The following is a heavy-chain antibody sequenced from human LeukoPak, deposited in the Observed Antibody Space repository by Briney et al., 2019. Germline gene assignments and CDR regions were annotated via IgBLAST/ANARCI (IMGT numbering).Heavy chain of an antibody. CDR2: INPNSGGT. D-gene: IGHD4-17*01. Sequence: ASVKVSCKASGYTFTGYYMHWVRQAPGQGLEWMGRINPNSGGTNYAQKFQGRVTMTRDTSTSTVYMELSSLRSEDTAVYYCARDLNGDYAFDYWGQGSLVTVSS. V-gene: IGHV1-2*06. CDR1: GYTFTGYY. CDR3: ARDLNGDYAFDY. J-gene: IGHJ4*02.